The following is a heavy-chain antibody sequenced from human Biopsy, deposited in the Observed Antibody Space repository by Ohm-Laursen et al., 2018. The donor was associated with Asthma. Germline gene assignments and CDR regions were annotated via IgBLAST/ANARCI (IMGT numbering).Heavy chain of an antibody. CDR3: ARGISRVTGLFDHFDS. Sequence: GTLSLTCTVSGVSISSDYWSWIRQLPGKGLEWIGHIYYSGSTNYQPSLKSRVTISVDTSKNQFSLKLRSVTAADAAVYYCARGISRVTGLFDHFDSWGQGTLVTVSS. V-gene: IGHV4-59*01. J-gene: IGHJ4*02. CDR1: GVSISSDY. D-gene: IGHD2-21*02. CDR2: IYYSGST.